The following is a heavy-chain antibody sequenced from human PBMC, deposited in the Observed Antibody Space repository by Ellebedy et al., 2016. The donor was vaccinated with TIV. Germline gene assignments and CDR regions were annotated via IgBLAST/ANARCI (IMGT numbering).Heavy chain of an antibody. CDR3: ATESRVRGNWYFDL. Sequence: ASVKVSXXVSGYTLTELSMHWVRQAPGKGLEWMGGFDPEDGETIYAQKFQGRVTMTEDTSTDTAYMELSSLRSEDTAVYYCATESRVRGNWYFDLWGRGTLVTVSS. CDR2: FDPEDGET. D-gene: IGHD3-10*01. V-gene: IGHV1-24*01. J-gene: IGHJ2*01. CDR1: GYTLTELS.